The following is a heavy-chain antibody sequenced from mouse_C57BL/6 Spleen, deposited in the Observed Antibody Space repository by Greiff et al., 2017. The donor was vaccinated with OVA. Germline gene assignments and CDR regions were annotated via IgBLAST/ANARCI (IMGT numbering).Heavy chain of an antibody. CDR3: TREGTGGYYFDY. V-gene: IGHV5-9-1*02. CDR1: GFTFSSYA. Sequence: EVQLQQSGEGLVKPGGSLKLSCAASGFTFSSYAMSWVRQTPEKRLEWVAYISSGGDYIYYADTVKGRFTISRDNARNTLYLQMSSLKSEDTAMYYCTREGTGGYYFDYWGQGTTLTVSS. CDR2: ISSGGDYI. D-gene: IGHD4-1*01. J-gene: IGHJ2*01.